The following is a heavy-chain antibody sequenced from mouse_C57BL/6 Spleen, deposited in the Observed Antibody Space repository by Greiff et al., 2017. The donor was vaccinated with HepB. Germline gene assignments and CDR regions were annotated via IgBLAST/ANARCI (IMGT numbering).Heavy chain of an antibody. CDR1: GYTFTSYW. CDR2: INPSNGGT. CDR3: ARGYGYDGRAMSY. J-gene: IGHJ4*01. Sequence: QVQLQQPGTELVKPGASVKLSCKASGYTFTSYWMHWVKQRPGQGLDWIGNINPSNGGTNYNEKFKSKATLTVDKSSSTAYMQLSSLTSEDSAVYFCARGYGYDGRAMSYWGQGTSVTVSS. D-gene: IGHD2-2*01. V-gene: IGHV1-53*01.